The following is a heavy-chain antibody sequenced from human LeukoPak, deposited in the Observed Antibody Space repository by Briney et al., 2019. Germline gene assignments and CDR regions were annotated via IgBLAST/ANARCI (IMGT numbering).Heavy chain of an antibody. J-gene: IGHJ3*02. Sequence: SETLSLTCTVSGGSISSSSFYWGWLRQPPGTGLEWFGSIYYSGSTYYNPSLKSRVTISVDTSKNQFSLKLSSGTAADTAVYYCARLPPSIVGATRVGAFDIWGQGTMVTVSS. CDR3: ARLPPSIVGATRVGAFDI. CDR1: GGSISSSSFY. D-gene: IGHD1-26*01. CDR2: IYYSGST. V-gene: IGHV4-39*07.